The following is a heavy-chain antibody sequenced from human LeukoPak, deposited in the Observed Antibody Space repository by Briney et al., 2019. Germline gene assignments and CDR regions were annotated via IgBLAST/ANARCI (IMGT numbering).Heavy chain of an antibody. CDR2: ISYDGSNK. D-gene: IGHD2-2*01. CDR3: AKQLSSPAGKVYYYYGMDV. Sequence: PGGSLRLSCAASGFTFSVCGMHWVRQAPGKGLEWVAVISYDGSNKYYADSVKGRFTISRDNSKNTLYLQMNSLRAEDTAVYYCAKQLSSPAGKVYYYYGMDVWGRGTTVTVSS. V-gene: IGHV3-30*18. J-gene: IGHJ6*02. CDR1: GFTFSVCG.